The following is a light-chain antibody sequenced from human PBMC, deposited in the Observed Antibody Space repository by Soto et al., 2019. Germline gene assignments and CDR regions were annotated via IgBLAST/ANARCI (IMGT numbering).Light chain of an antibody. J-gene: IGLJ2*01. V-gene: IGLV2-14*03. CDR1: SGDVGGYNY. CDR2: DVS. CDR3: SSYTRSSTLV. Sequence: QSVLTQPASVSGSPGQSITISCAGTSGDVGGYNYVSWYQQHPGKAPELMIYDVSNRPSGVSNRFSGSKSGNTASLTISGLQAEDEADYYCSSYTRSSTLVFGGGTQLTVL.